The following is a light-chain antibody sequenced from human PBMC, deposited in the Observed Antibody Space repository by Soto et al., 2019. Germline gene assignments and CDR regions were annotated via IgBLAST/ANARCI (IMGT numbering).Light chain of an antibody. Sequence: NVLTQSPGTLSLSSGERATLSCRASQSVGTNYLAWYQQKPGQAPRLLIYGTSTRATGIPDRFSGSGSGTDFTLSISSLEPEDFAVYYCQQYGSSPFTFGPGTKVDIK. J-gene: IGKJ3*01. V-gene: IGKV3-20*01. CDR3: QQYGSSPFT. CDR2: GTS. CDR1: QSVGTNY.